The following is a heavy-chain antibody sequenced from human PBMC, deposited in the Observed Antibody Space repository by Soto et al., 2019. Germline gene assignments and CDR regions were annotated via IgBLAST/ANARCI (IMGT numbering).Heavy chain of an antibody. CDR3: ARVASWYFFDF. V-gene: IGHV4-59*01. J-gene: IGHJ4*02. CDR2: IYYSGST. CDR1: GGSISSYY. Sequence: SSETLSLTFTVSGGSISSYYWNWIRKPPGKGLEWIGYIYYSGSTNYNPSLKSRVTISIDTSKNQFSLKLTSVTAADTDIYYCARVASWYFFDFWGQGTLVTVYS. D-gene: IGHD6-13*01.